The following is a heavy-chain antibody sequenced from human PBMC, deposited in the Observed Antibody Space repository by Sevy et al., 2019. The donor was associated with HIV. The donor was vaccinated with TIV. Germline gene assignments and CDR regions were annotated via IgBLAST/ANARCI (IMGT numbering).Heavy chain of an antibody. V-gene: IGHV4-34*01. CDR2: INHSGGT. CDR3: ARHCTGSSCSHAFDI. J-gene: IGHJ3*02. Sequence: SETVSLTCAVYGGSFSGYYWSWIRQPPGKGLEWIGEINHSGGTNYNPSLKSRVTISADTSKNQFSLKLNSVTAADTAVYYCARHCTGSSCSHAFDIWGQGTMVTVSS. D-gene: IGHD2-15*01. CDR1: GGSFSGYY.